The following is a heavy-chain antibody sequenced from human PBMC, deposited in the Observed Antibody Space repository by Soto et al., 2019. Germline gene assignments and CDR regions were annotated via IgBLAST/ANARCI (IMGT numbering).Heavy chain of an antibody. Sequence: GGSLRLSCAASGFTFSSYGMHWVRQAPGKGLEWVAVIWYDGSNKYYADSVKGRFTISRDNSKNTLYLQMNSLRAEDTAVYYCARDSLYSSSWYANFDYWGQGTLVTVSS. CDR3: ARDSLYSSSWYANFDY. CDR1: GFTFSSYG. V-gene: IGHV3-33*01. D-gene: IGHD6-13*01. CDR2: IWYDGSNK. J-gene: IGHJ4*02.